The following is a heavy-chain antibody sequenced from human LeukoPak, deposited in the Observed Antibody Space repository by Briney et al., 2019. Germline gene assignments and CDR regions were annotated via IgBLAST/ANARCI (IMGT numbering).Heavy chain of an antibody. V-gene: IGHV4-59*01. Sequence: SETLSLTCTVSGGSISSYYWTWIRQPPGKGLEWIGYIYYSGSTNSNPSLKSRVTISVDTSKKQFSLKLSSVTAADTAVYYCARSSYYYGADALDIWGQGTTVTVSS. J-gene: IGHJ3*02. CDR1: GGSISSYY. CDR2: IYYSGST. CDR3: ARSSYYYGADALDI. D-gene: IGHD3-10*01.